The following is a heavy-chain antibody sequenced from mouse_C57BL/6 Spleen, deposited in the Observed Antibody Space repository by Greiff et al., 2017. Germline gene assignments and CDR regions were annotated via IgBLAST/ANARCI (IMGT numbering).Heavy chain of an antibody. J-gene: IGHJ4*01. Sequence: QVQLQQPGTELVKPGASVKLSCKASGYTFTSYWMHWVKQRPGQGLEWIGNINPSNGGTNYNAKFKGKATLTADKSSSTAYMQLSSLTSEDSAVYYCARPYSNYGSAMDYWGQGTSVTVSS. CDR3: ARPYSNYGSAMDY. CDR1: GYTFTSYW. CDR2: INPSNGGT. D-gene: IGHD2-5*01. V-gene: IGHV1-53*01.